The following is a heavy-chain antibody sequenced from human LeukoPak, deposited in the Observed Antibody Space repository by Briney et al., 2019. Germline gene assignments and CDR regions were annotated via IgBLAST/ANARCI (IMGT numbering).Heavy chain of an antibody. D-gene: IGHD6-19*01. CDR1: GYSISSGYY. CDR3: ARVGAGTVYFDY. V-gene: IGHV4-38-2*02. Sequence: SETLSLTCTVSGYSISSGYYWGWIRQPPGKGLEWIGSIYHSGSTYYNPSLKSRVTISVDTSKNQFSLKLSSVTAADTAVYYCARVGAGTVYFDYWGQGTLVTVSS. CDR2: IYHSGST. J-gene: IGHJ4*02.